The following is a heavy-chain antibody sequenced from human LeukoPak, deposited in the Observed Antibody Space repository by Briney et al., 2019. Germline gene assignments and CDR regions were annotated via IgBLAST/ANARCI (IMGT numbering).Heavy chain of an antibody. V-gene: IGHV3-21*01. Sequence: TGGSLRLSCAASGFTFSSYSMNWVRQAPGKGLEWVSSISSSSSYIYYADSVKGRFTISRDNSKNTLYLKMNSLRGEDTAVYYCARRSSSGWYPDYYYYYMDVWGKGTTVTISS. CDR2: ISSSSSYI. J-gene: IGHJ6*03. CDR3: ARRSSSGWYPDYYYYYMDV. CDR1: GFTFSSYS. D-gene: IGHD6-19*01.